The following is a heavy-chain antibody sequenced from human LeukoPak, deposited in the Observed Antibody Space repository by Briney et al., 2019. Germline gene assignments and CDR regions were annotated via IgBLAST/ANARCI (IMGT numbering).Heavy chain of an antibody. CDR2: INSDGSIT. Sequence: GGSLRLSCAASGFTFTTYWMHWVRQAPGKGLVWVSHINSDGSITSYADSVKGRFTISRDNAKNTLYLQMNSLRAEDTAVYYCAKDQSPYYYDSSGYYAMADYWGQGTLVTVSS. V-gene: IGHV3-74*01. D-gene: IGHD3-22*01. CDR3: AKDQSPYYYDSSGYYAMADY. CDR1: GFTFTTYW. J-gene: IGHJ4*02.